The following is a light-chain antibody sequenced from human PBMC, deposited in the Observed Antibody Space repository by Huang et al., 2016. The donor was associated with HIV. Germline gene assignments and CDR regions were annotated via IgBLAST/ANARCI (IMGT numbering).Light chain of an antibody. CDR3: QQYNNWPPMYT. J-gene: IGKJ2*01. Sequence: EIVLTQSPATRSMSPGQRATLSCRASQSGSRNLAWFQQKPGQAPRLLIYGASTRATGIPARFSGSGSGTEFTLTISSLQSEDFAVYYCQQYNNWPPMYTFGQG. CDR1: QSGSRN. V-gene: IGKV3-15*01. CDR2: GAS.